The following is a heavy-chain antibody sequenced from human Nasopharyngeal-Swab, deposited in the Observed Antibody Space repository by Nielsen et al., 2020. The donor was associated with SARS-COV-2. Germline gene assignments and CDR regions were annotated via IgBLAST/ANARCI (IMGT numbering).Heavy chain of an antibody. J-gene: IGHJ6*03. CDR1: GFTFSSYS. D-gene: IGHD2-8*01. CDR2: ISSSSSYI. V-gene: IGHV3-21*01. CDR3: ARFSGSRMVYAPYHYYYYMDV. Sequence: GVLKISCAASGFTFSSYSMNWVRQAPGKGLEWVSSISSSSSYIYYADSVKGRFTISRDNAKNSLYLQMNSLRAEDTAVYYCARFSGSRMVYAPYHYYYYMDVWGKGTTVTVSS.